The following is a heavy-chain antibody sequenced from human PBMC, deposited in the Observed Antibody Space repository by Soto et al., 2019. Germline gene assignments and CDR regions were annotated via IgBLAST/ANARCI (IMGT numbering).Heavy chain of an antibody. V-gene: IGHV3-21*01. Sequence: EVQLVESGGGLVKPGGSLRLSCAASGFTFNTYTMNWVRLAPGKGLEWVSSISSRSIYIYYADSVTGRFTISRDDARNSLYLQMNSLRAEDTAVYYCAREEVSRPNTYHGLDVWGQGTTVTVSS. CDR1: GFTFNTYT. J-gene: IGHJ6*02. CDR2: ISSRSIYI. CDR3: AREEVSRPNTYHGLDV.